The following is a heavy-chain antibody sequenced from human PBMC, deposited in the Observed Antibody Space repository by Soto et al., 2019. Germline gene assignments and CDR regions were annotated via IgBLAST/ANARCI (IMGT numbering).Heavy chain of an antibody. Sequence: GGSLRLSSAASGFTFSSYAMRWVRQAPGKGLEWVAGISENDGSTYYVDSVKGHFTISRDNSKNTLYLQMNSLRAEDTAVYYCASRGYRDYFDYWGQGTLVTVSS. D-gene: IGHD3-16*02. CDR3: ASRGYRDYFDY. V-gene: IGHV3-23*01. CDR2: ISENDGST. J-gene: IGHJ4*02. CDR1: GFTFSSYA.